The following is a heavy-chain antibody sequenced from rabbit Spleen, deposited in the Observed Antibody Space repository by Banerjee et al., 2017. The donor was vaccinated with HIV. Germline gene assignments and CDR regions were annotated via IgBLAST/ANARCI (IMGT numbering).Heavy chain of an antibody. CDR2: IDIGRSGFT. D-gene: IGHD1-1*01. J-gene: IGHJ6*01. Sequence: QEQVVESGGGLVQPEGSLTLTCIASGVSFSGDSYMCWVRQAPGKGLEWIVCIDIGRSGFTYLAGWAKGRFTVSKTSSTTVTLQMTSLTAADTATYFCARDTSSSFSSYGMDLWGQGTLVTVS. V-gene: IGHV1S45*01. CDR1: GVSFSGDSY. CDR3: ARDTSSSFSSYGMDL.